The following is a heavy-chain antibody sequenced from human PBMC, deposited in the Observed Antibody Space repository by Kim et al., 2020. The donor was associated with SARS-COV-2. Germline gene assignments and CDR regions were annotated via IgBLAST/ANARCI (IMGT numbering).Heavy chain of an antibody. CDR3: AREIKAGSGYDPYYYYYYGRGV. V-gene: IGHV1-69*04. D-gene: IGHD5-12*01. CDR1: GGTFSSYA. Sequence: SVKVSCKASGGTFSSYAISWVRQAPGQGLEWMGRIIPILGIANYAQKFQGRVTITADKSTSTAYMELSSLRSEDTAVYYCAREIKAGSGYDPYYYYYYGRGVWGQGTTVNVSS. CDR2: IIPILGIA. J-gene: IGHJ6*02.